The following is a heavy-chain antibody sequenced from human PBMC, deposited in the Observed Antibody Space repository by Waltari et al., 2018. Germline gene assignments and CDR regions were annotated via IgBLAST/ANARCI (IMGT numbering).Heavy chain of an antibody. J-gene: IGHJ4*02. V-gene: IGHV3-30-3*01. CDR1: GFTFSSYA. D-gene: IGHD2-21*01. CDR2: ISYDGSNK. Sequence: GFTFSSYAMHWVRQAPGKGLEWVAVISYDGSNKYYADSVKGRFTISRDNSKNTLYLQMNSLRAEDTAVYYCARGQYCGGDCYPPWDYYFDYWGQGTLVTVSS. CDR3: ARGQYCGGDCYPPWDYYFDY.